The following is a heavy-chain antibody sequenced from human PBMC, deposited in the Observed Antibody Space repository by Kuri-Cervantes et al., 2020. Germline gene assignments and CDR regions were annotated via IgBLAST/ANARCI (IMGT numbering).Heavy chain of an antibody. CDR1: GFTFSVYA. V-gene: IGHV3-74*01. CDR3: ASSSYDVAAAGLGAFDI. J-gene: IGHJ3*02. D-gene: IGHD6-13*01. CDR2: INSDGSST. Sequence: GGSLRLSCAASGFTFSVYAIHWVRQAPGKGLVWVSRINSDGSSTYYADSVRGRFTISRDDSKNTLFLQMNSLRAEDTAVYYCASSSYDVAAAGLGAFDIWGQGTMVTVSS.